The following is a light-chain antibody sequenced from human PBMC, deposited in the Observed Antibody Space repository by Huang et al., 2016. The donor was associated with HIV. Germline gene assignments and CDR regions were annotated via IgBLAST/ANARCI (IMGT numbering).Light chain of an antibody. Sequence: DVVMTQSPLSLPVTLGQPASISCRSSQSLLHSDGNTYLIWLQQRPGHSPRRLIYKVSNRDSGVPDRFSGSGSGSDVTLRISRVEPEDVGVYYCMQGTHWPLTFGGGTKVEIK. J-gene: IGKJ4*01. CDR2: KVS. V-gene: IGKV2-30*02. CDR1: QSLLHSDGNTY. CDR3: MQGTHWPLT.